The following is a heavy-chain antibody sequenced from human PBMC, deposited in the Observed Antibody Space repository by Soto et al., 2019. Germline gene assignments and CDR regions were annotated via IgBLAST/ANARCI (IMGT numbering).Heavy chain of an antibody. J-gene: IGHJ4*02. V-gene: IGHV3-66*01. Sequence: EVQLVESGGGLVQPGGSLRLSCAASGFTVNSYYMSWVRQAPGKGLEWVSVVYTGGSTYYADSVKGRFTISRDNAKNSLYLQMNSLRAEDTAVYYCARVVGGTGYWGQGTLVTVSS. CDR3: ARVVGGTGY. D-gene: IGHD6-19*01. CDR2: VYTGGST. CDR1: GFTVNSYY.